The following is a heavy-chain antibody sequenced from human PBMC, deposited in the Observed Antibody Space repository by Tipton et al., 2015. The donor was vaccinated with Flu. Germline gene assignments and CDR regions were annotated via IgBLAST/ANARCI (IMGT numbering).Heavy chain of an antibody. CDR2: IHHSGTT. J-gene: IGHJ2*01. CDR1: GGSISSNNW. Sequence: TLSLTCAVSGGSISSNNWWSWVRQPPGRGLEWIGEIHHSGTTDYEPSLKSRVTISVDKSKNQFSLKLNSVTAADTAVYYCASSLNHHVWGRGTLVTVSS. V-gene: IGHV4-4*02. CDR3: ASSLNHHV.